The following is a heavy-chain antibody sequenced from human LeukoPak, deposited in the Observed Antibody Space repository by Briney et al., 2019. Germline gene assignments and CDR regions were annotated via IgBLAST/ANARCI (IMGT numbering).Heavy chain of an antibody. V-gene: IGHV1-69*13. J-gene: IGHJ5*02. D-gene: IGHD4-17*01. CDR3: ARYGNWFDP. CDR1: GYTFTSCY. Sequence: SVKVSCKASGYTFTSCYMHWVRQAPGQGLEWMGGIIPIFGTANYAQKFQGRVTITADESTSTAYVELSSLRSEDTAVYYCARYGNWFDPWGQRTLVTVSS. CDR2: IIPIFGTA.